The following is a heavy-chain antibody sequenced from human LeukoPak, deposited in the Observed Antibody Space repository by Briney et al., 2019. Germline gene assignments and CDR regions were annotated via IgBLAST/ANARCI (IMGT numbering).Heavy chain of an antibody. Sequence: GGSLRLSCAASGFTFSSHWMHWVRQAPGKGLEWVSAISGSGGSTYYADSVKGRFTISRDNSKNTLYLQMNSLRAEDTAVYYCAKDEEGTYYDILTGYFDYWGQGTLVTVSS. CDR1: GFTFSSHW. V-gene: IGHV3-23*01. CDR2: ISGSGGST. CDR3: AKDEEGTYYDILTGYFDY. J-gene: IGHJ4*02. D-gene: IGHD3-9*01.